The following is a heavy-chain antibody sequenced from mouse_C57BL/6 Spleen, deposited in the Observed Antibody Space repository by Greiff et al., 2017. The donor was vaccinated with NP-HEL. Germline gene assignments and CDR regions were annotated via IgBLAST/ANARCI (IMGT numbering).Heavy chain of an antibody. CDR3: ARDYYYGSSSKGFAY. D-gene: IGHD1-1*01. Sequence: SGPVLVKPGPSVKISCKASGFTFNDYYMHWVKQSHGKSLEWIGLVYPYNGGTSYNQKFKGKATLTVDTSSSTAYMELNSLTSEDSAVYYCARDYYYGSSSKGFAYWGQGTLVTVSA. CDR2: VYPYNGGT. J-gene: IGHJ3*01. CDR1: GFTFNDYY. V-gene: IGHV1-36*01.